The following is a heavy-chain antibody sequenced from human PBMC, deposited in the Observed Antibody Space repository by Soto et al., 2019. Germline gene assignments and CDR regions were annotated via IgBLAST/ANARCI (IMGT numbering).Heavy chain of an antibody. CDR3: GRQRTTVVTQAYFDH. D-gene: IGHD2-21*02. CDR2: IYYSGRT. Sequence: PSGTLSLTCIVSGESISSSSYYWGWIRQPPGKGLEWIGSIYYSGRTYYNPSFKSRVTISIDTSKNQFSLKLSSVTATDTAVYYCGRQRTTVVTQAYFDHWGQGALVTVSS. J-gene: IGHJ4*02. V-gene: IGHV4-39*01. CDR1: GESISSSSYY.